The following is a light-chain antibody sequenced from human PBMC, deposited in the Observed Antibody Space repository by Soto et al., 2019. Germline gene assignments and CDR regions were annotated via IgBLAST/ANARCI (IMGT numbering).Light chain of an antibody. CDR1: QSVGSNY. CDR3: QQYGSSPPYT. J-gene: IGKJ2*01. V-gene: IGKV3-20*01. CDR2: GAS. Sequence: EIVLTQSPGTLSLSPGERATLSCRASQSVGSNYLAWYQQKPGQAPMLLIYGASSSASGIPDRFSGSGSGTDFTPTISRLEHEEFAVYYCQQYGSSPPYTFGQGTKLEIK.